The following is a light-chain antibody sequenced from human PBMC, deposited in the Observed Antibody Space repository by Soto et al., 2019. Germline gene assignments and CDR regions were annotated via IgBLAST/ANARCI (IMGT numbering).Light chain of an antibody. CDR3: QSYDSSLSTL. Sequence: QSVLTQPPSVSGAPGQRVTISCTGSSSNIGAGYDVHWYQQLPGTAPKLLIYVNTNRPSGVPDRFSGSKSGTSASLAITGLQAEDEADYYCQSYDSSLSTLFRGGTKLTVL. CDR1: SSNIGAGYD. J-gene: IGLJ2*01. V-gene: IGLV1-40*01. CDR2: VNT.